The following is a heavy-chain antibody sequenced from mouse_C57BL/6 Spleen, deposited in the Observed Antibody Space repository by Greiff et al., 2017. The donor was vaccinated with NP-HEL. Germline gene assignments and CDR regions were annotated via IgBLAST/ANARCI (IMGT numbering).Heavy chain of an antibody. CDR1: GYAFSSSW. D-gene: IGHD2-5*01. J-gene: IGHJ1*03. V-gene: IGHV1-82*01. CDR2: IYPGDGDT. CDR3: ATAYYSNSLVLRV. Sequence: QVQLQQPGPELVKPGASVKISCKASGYAFSSSWMNWVKQRPGKGLEWIGRIYPGDGDTNYNGKFKGKATLTADKSSSTAYMQLSSLTSEDSAVYFCATAYYSNSLVLRVWGTGTTVTVSS.